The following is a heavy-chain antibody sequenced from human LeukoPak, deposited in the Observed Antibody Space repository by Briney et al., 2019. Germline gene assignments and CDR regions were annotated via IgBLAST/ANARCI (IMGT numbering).Heavy chain of an antibody. V-gene: IGHV3-48*01. D-gene: IGHD2-2*01. Sequence: GGSLRLSCAASGFTFSTYSMNWVRQAPGRGLEWVSYISTSGTTIYYADSVKGRFTISRDNSKKTLYLQMNSLRVEDTAVYYCAKEPHIVVVAAFNWFDPWGQGTLVTVSS. CDR2: ISTSGTTI. J-gene: IGHJ5*02. CDR3: AKEPHIVVVAAFNWFDP. CDR1: GFTFSTYS.